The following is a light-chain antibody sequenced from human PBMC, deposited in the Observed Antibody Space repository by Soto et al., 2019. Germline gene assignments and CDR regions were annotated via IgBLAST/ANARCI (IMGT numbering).Light chain of an antibody. CDR2: KAS. J-gene: IGKJ1*01. CDR1: QSISSW. CDR3: QQYNSYWT. V-gene: IGKV1-5*03. Sequence: DIQMTQSPSTLSASVGDRVTITCRASQSISSWLAWYQQKPGKAPKLLIYKASSLESGVPSRFSGSGSGTECTLTISSLQPDDFATYDCQQYNSYWTCGQGTKGEIK.